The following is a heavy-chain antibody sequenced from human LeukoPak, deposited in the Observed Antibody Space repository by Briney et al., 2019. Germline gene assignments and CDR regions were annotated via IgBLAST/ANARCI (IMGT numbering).Heavy chain of an antibody. J-gene: IGHJ6*02. V-gene: IGHV1-8*01. CDR1: GYTFTSYA. CDR3: ARDGPRNYDFWSGYLPYTYYYYGMDV. D-gene: IGHD3-3*01. CDR2: MNPNTGNT. Sequence: GASVKVSCKASGYTFTSYAMHWVRQTSAQGLEWMGWMNPNTGNTGYAQKFQGRVTMTRDTSTSTAYMELRSLRSDDTAVYYCARDGPRNYDFWSGYLPYTYYYYGMDVWGQGTTVTVSS.